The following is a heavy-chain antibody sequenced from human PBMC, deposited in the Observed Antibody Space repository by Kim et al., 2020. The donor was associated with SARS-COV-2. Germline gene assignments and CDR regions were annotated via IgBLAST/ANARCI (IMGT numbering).Heavy chain of an antibody. Sequence: ASVKVSCKASGYTFTGYYMHWVRQAPGQGLEWMGRINPNSGGTNYAQKFQGRVTMTRDTSISTAYMELSRLRSDDTAVYYCARDSSGWSDFDYWGQGTLVTVSS. CDR2: INPNSGGT. CDR1: GYTFTGYY. D-gene: IGHD6-19*01. V-gene: IGHV1-2*06. J-gene: IGHJ4*02. CDR3: ARDSSGWSDFDY.